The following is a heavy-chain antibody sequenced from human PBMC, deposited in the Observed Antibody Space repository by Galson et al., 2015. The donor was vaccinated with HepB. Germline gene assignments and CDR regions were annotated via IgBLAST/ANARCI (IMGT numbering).Heavy chain of an antibody. CDR1: GFTFSDYY. D-gene: IGHD3-10*01. V-gene: IGHV3-11*01. CDR3: ARDPHYGSGSYYHSWYFDL. CDR2: ISSSGSTI. Sequence: SLRLSCAASGFTFSDYYMSWIRQAPGKGLEWVSYISSSGSTIYYADSVKGRFTISRDNAKNSLYLQMNSLRAEDTAVYYCARDPHYGSGSYYHSWYFDLWGRGTLVTVSS. J-gene: IGHJ2*01.